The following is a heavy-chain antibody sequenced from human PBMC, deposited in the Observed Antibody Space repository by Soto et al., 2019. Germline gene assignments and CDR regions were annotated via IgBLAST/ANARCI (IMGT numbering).Heavy chain of an antibody. CDR2: INHSGST. Sequence: PSETLSLTCAVYGGSFSGYYWSWIRQPPGKGLEWIGEINHSGSTNYNPSLKSRVTISVDTSKNQFSLKLSSVTAADTAVYYCARAWRYCSGGSCYYYYMDVWGKGTTVTVSS. J-gene: IGHJ6*03. D-gene: IGHD2-15*01. CDR1: GGSFSGYY. CDR3: ARAWRYCSGGSCYYYYMDV. V-gene: IGHV4-34*01.